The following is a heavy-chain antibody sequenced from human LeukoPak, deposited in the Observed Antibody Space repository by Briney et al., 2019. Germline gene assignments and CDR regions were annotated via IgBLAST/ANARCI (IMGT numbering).Heavy chain of an antibody. J-gene: IGHJ6*04. D-gene: IGHD3-10*02. CDR1: GFTFSSYE. CDR2: ISSSGSTR. Sequence: GGSLTLSCTASGFTFSSYEMNCVRQAPGKGLEWVSYISSSGSTRYYSYSVKGGFTISRANLKNSFYLQMISFSAEASAVYYLSELGITMFGAVWGKGTTVTISS. CDR3: SELGITMFGAV. V-gene: IGHV3-48*03.